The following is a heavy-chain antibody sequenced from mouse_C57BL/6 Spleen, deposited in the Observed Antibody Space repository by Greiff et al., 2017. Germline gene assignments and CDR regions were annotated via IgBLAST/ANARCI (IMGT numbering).Heavy chain of an antibody. Sequence: QVQLQQSGPKLVKPGASVNISCKASGYAFSSSWRNWVKQRPGKGLEWIGRIYPGDGDTNYNGKFKGKATLTADQSSSTAYMQLSSLTSEDSAVYFCARDYYGSSYGLADWGQGTLVTVSA. CDR1: GYAFSSSW. V-gene: IGHV1-82*01. CDR2: IYPGDGDT. J-gene: IGHJ3*01. D-gene: IGHD1-1*01. CDR3: ARDYYGSSYGLAD.